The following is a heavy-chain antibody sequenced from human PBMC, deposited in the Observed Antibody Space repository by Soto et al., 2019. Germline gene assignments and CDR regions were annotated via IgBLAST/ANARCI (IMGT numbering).Heavy chain of an antibody. Sequence: EVQLLESGGDVVRPGGSLRLSCAASGFTFSSYAMGWVRQAPGKGLEWVAGVSRAGTYTFYADSVRGRFSISRDHSRDTVALYMNALRGDDTAVYFCVKYTVTEDFGESWGQGTLVSVSS. CDR2: VSRAGTYT. CDR3: VKYTVTEDFGES. V-gene: IGHV3-23*01. D-gene: IGHD4-17*01. J-gene: IGHJ5*02. CDR1: GFTFSSYA.